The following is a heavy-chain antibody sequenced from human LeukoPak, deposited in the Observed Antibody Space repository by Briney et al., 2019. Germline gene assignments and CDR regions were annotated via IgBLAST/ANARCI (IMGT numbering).Heavy chain of an antibody. CDR3: ARTYLTYYDSSGFEY. D-gene: IGHD3-22*01. CDR1: DDSITMYY. CDR2: VDHTGST. J-gene: IGHJ4*02. Sequence: SETLSLTCSVSDDSITMYYWTWIRQPPGKGLEWIGYVDHTGSTNFNPSLNGRVSISRDTTKNLFSLRLRSVTAADTAVYFCARTYLTYYDSSGFEYWGQGTLVTVSS. V-gene: IGHV4-59*01.